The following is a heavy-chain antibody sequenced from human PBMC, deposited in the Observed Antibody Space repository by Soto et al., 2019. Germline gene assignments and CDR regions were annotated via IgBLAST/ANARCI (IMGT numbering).Heavy chain of an antibody. V-gene: IGHV3-64D*08. Sequence: GGSLRLSCSASGFTFSSYAMHWVRQAPGKGLEYVSAISSNGGSTYYADSVKGRFTISRDNSKNTLYLQMSSLRAEDTAVYYCVKGMATTHPGFYYYGMDVWGQGTTVTVSS. CDR3: VKGMATTHPGFYYYGMDV. J-gene: IGHJ6*02. CDR1: GFTFSSYA. CDR2: ISSNGGST. D-gene: IGHD5-12*01.